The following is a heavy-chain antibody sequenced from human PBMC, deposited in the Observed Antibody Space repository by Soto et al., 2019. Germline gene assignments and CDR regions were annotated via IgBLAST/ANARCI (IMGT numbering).Heavy chain of an antibody. CDR2: ISYEGSNK. CDR3: VIDCWSGYQVYYYGMDV. V-gene: IGHV3-30*03. D-gene: IGHD3-3*01. Sequence: PGGSLRLSCAASGFTFSSYGMHWVRQAPGKGMEGVAVISYEGSNKYYADSEKGRFTISRDNSKTTLYLQMNSLRAEDTAVYYCVIDCWSGYQVYYYGMDVWGQGTTVTVSS. CDR1: GFTFSSYG. J-gene: IGHJ6*02.